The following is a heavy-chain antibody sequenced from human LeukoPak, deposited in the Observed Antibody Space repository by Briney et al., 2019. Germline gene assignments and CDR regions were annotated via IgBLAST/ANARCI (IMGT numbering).Heavy chain of an antibody. CDR2: INHSGST. CDR1: GGSFSGYY. J-gene: IGHJ6*02. V-gene: IGHV4-34*01. D-gene: IGHD6-6*01. CDR3: ARIRPRYYYYCMDV. Sequence: PSETLSLTCAVYGGSFSGYYWSWIRQPPGKGLEWLGEINHSGSTNYNPSLKSRVTISVDTSKNQFSLKLSSVTAADTAVYYCARIRPRYYYYCMDVWGQGTTVTVSS.